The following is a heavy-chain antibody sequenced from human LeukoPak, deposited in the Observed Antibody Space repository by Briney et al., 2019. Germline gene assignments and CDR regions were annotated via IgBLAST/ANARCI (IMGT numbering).Heavy chain of an antibody. CDR1: GGSISNYQ. V-gene: IGHV4-59*01. D-gene: IGHD6-13*01. J-gene: IGHJ4*02. Sequence: SETLSLTCTVSGGSISNYQWTWIRQPPGKGLEWIGYIYYIGSTNYNPSLKSRVTISVDTSKNQFSLKLSSVTAADTAVYYCARGSSWYGFDYWGQGTLVTVSP. CDR2: IYYIGST. CDR3: ARGSSWYGFDY.